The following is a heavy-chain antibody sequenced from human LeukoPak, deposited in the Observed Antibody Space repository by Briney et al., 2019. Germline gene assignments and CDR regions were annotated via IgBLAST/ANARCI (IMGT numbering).Heavy chain of an antibody. J-gene: IGHJ4*02. CDR1: GFTFSSYS. Sequence: RTGGSLRLSCAASGFTFSSYSMNWVRQAPGKGLEWVSSISSSSSYIYYADSVKGRFTISRDNAKNSLYLQMNSLRAEDTAVYYCAKDYFDSSGYYWDYWGQGTLVTVST. CDR3: AKDYFDSSGYYWDY. V-gene: IGHV3-21*01. CDR2: ISSSSSYI. D-gene: IGHD3-22*01.